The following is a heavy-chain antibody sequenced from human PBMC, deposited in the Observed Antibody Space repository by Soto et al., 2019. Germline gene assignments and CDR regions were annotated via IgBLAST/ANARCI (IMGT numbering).Heavy chain of an antibody. J-gene: IGHJ4*02. CDR2: IYYSGST. D-gene: IGHD6-19*01. CDR3: ARRGYSSGWYFDY. Sequence: SETLSLTCTVSGGSISSSSYYWGWIRQPPGKGLGWIGSIYYSGSTYYNPSLKSRVTISVDTSKNQFSLKLSSVTAADTAVYYCARRGYSSGWYFDYWGQGTLVTVSS. V-gene: IGHV4-39*01. CDR1: GGSISSSSYY.